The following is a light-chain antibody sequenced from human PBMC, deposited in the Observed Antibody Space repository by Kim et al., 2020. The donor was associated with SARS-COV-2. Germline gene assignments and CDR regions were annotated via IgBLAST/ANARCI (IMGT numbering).Light chain of an antibody. CDR2: DVS. V-gene: IGLV2-14*03. CDR3: SSYTSSSFVV. J-gene: IGLJ2*01. Sequence: QSALTQPASVSGSPGQSITISCTGTSSDVGGYNYVSCYQQHPGKAPKLMIYDVSNRPSGVSNRFSGSKSGNKASLTISGLQAEDEADYYCSSYTSSSFVVLGGGTQLTV. CDR1: SSDVGGYNY.